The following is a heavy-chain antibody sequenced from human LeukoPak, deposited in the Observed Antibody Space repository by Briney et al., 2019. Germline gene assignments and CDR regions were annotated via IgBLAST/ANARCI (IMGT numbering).Heavy chain of an antibody. V-gene: IGHV1-69*05. Sequence: GASVRVSCKASGGTFNNYAINWVRQAPGQGLEWMGGIIPIFGSSNYAQKFQGRVTMTRDTSTSTVYMELSSLRSEDTAVYYCARAYYHDSSDYYFPLDYWGQGTLVTVSS. J-gene: IGHJ4*02. D-gene: IGHD3-22*01. CDR1: GGTFNNYA. CDR2: IIPIFGSS. CDR3: ARAYYHDSSDYYFPLDY.